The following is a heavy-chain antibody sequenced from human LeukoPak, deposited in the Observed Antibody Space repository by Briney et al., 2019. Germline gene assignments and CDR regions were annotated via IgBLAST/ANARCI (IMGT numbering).Heavy chain of an antibody. V-gene: IGHV4-59*08. CDR2: IYYSGST. Sequence: PSETLSLTCTVSGGSIKSYHWSWIRQPPGEGLEWIGYIYYSGSTTYNPSLKSRVTISVDKNNNQFPLRLSYVTAADTAMYYCARHFIARRPGGRFDPWGQGLLVTVSS. D-gene: IGHD6-13*01. J-gene: IGHJ5*02. CDR1: GGSIKSYH. CDR3: ARHFIARRPGGRFDP.